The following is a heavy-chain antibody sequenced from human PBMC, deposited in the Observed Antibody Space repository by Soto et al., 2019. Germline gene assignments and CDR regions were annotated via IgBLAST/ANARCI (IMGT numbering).Heavy chain of an antibody. CDR2: IYWDDGK. CDR1: GFSLSTSEEA. D-gene: IGHD2-15*01. Sequence: SGPTLVNPTQTLTLTCTFSGFSLSTSEEAVGWLRQPPGKALEWLALIYWDDGKRYSPSLKTRFTITKDTSKNQVVLTMTNVDPVDTATYYCAHGSGSGADCYPNPYFDDWGQGILVTVSS. CDR3: AHGSGSGADCYPNPYFDD. J-gene: IGHJ4*01. V-gene: IGHV2-5*02.